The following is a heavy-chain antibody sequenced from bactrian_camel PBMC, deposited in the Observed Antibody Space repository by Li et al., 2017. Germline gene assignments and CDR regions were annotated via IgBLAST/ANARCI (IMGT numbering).Heavy chain of an antibody. CDR1: GYIFSSCE. CDR3: AKSDDGVVN. CDR2: ISSDLTT. J-gene: IGHJ4*01. V-gene: IGHV3S55*01. Sequence: VQLVESGGGSVQAGGPLKLSCAASGYIFSSCEMGWYRQAPGKERELVSTISSDLTTTYAPSVKGRFTISRDNAKNTLYLQLNSLKTEDTAMYCCAKSDDGVVNWGQGTQVTVS.